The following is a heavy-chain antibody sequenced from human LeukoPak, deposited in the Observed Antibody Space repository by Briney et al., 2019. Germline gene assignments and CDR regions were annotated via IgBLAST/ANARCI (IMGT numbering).Heavy chain of an antibody. CDR3: AKIVGATDY. CDR1: GFTFSSDA. Sequence: GRSLRLSCAASGFTFSSDAMHWVRQAPGKGLEWVAVISYDGSNKYYADSVKGRFTISRDNSRNTLYLQLNSLRAEDTAVYYCAKIVGATDYWGQGTLVTVSS. V-gene: IGHV3-30*18. D-gene: IGHD1-26*01. CDR2: ISYDGSNK. J-gene: IGHJ4*02.